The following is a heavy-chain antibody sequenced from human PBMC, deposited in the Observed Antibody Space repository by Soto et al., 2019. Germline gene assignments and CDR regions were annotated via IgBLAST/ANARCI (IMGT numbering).Heavy chain of an antibody. Sequence: SETLSLTCTVSGCSISSGGCDWTWIRQPPGKGLEWIGYIYYSGSTNYNPSLKSRVTISVDTSKNQFSLKLSSVTAADTAVYYCARRYGPGFDYWGQGTLVTSPQ. CDR3: ARRYGPGFDY. J-gene: IGHJ4*02. CDR2: IYYSGST. CDR1: GCSISSGGCD. V-gene: IGHV4-61*08. D-gene: IGHD4-17*01.